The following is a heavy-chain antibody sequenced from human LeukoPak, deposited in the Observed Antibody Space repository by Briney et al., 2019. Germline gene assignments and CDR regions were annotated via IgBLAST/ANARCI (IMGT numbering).Heavy chain of an antibody. CDR3: ARNYDSSEPRPNWFDP. CDR2: INPSGGST. D-gene: IGHD3-22*01. V-gene: IGHV1-46*01. CDR1: GYTFTSYY. Sequence: ASVNVSCKASGYTFTSYYMHWVRQAPGQGLEWMGLINPSGGSTSYAQKFQGRVTMARDTSTSTVYMELSSLRSEDTAVYYCARNYDSSEPRPNWFDPWGQGTLVTVSS. J-gene: IGHJ5*02.